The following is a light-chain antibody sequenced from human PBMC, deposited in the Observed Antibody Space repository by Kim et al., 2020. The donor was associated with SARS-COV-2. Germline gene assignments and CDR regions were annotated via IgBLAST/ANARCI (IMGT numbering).Light chain of an antibody. J-gene: IGKJ1*01. CDR2: AAS. V-gene: IGKV1-17*01. Sequence: EIQMTQSPYSLSASVGDRVTITCRASQGIGNDLGWYQQKPGKAPKRLIYAASTLQSGVPSRFSGSGSGTEFTLTINSLQPEDFATYFCLQHSCYSWTFVQGTKVDIK. CDR1: QGIGND. CDR3: LQHSCYSWT.